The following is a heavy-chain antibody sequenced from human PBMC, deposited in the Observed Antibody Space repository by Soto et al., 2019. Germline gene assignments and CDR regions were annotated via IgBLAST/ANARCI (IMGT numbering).Heavy chain of an antibody. CDR1: GYSISTGFN. V-gene: IGHV4-38-2*02. CDR2: SDHSGST. D-gene: IGHD3-16*01. J-gene: IGHJ4*02. Sequence: SETLSLTCVVSGYSISTGFNWGWIRRPRGKGLEWIGSSDHSGSTYYNPSLKSRVTLSLDTSKNQISLKLTSVSAADTALYYRARDWGTVFYRFDSWGQLTQVTVSS. CDR3: ARDWGTVFYRFDS.